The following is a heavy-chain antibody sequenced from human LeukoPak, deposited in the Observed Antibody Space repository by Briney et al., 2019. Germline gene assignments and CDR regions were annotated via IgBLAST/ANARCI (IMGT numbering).Heavy chain of an antibody. J-gene: IGHJ6*03. Sequence: GGSLRLSCAASGFIFSTYSMNWVRQAPGKGLEWVSSISSSTSYIYYADSVKGRFTISRDNAKNSLYLQMNSLRVEDTAVYYARDATTELGTVYMDVWGKGTTVTISS. CDR2: ISSSTSYI. D-gene: IGHD4-17*01. CDR1: GFIFSTYS. CDR3: ARDATTELGTVYMDV. V-gene: IGHV3-21*01.